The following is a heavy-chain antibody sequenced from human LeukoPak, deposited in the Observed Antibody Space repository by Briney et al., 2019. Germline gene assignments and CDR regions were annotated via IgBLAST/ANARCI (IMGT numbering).Heavy chain of an antibody. J-gene: IGHJ4*02. V-gene: IGHV4-4*07. D-gene: IGHD3-22*01. CDR3: ARGTEYYYDSSGYYNY. Sequence: SETLSLTCTVSGGSISSYYWSRIRQPAGKGLEWIGRIYTSGSTNYNPSLKSRVTMSVDTSKNQFSLKLSSVTAADTAVYYCARGTEYYYDSSGYYNYWGQGTLVTVSS. CDR1: GGSISSYY. CDR2: IYTSGST.